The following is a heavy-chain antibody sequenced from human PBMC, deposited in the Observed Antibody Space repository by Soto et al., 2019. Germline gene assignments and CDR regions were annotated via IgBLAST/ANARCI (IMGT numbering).Heavy chain of an antibody. J-gene: IGHJ4*02. CDR1: GFSLSTSGVG. D-gene: IGHD2-2*01. CDR2: ISWDDDK. CDR3: ARRRTAASLFDY. V-gene: IGHV2-5*02. Sequence: QITLKESGPTLVRPTQTLTLTCTFSGFSLSTSGVGVGWIRQPPGKALEWLALISWDDDKRSSPSLKSRLTITKDTSKNQVVLTMTNMDPVDTATYYCARRRTAASLFDYWGQGTLVTVSS.